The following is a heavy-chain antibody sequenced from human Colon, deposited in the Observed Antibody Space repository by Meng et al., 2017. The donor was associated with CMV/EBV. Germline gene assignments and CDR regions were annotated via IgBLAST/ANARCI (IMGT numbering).Heavy chain of an antibody. D-gene: IGHD3-10*01. CDR2: INSGGGT. J-gene: IGHJ4*02. Sequence: SCTVSGLSFSAYTMSWVRQAPEKGLEWVSAINSGGGTTYADAVKGRFTISRDDSKNTLYLQMNSLKIEDIAVYYCTTEYYSLQSTTDYWGQGTLVTVSS. V-gene: IGHV3-23*01. CDR3: TTEYYSLQSTTDY. CDR1: GLSFSAYT.